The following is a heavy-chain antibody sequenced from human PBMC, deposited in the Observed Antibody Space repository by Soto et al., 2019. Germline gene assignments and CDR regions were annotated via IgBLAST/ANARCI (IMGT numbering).Heavy chain of an antibody. CDR3: ARGGVGAYYWYFDL. Sequence: QVQLVQSGAEVKKPGASVKVSCKASGYTFTSYAMHWVRQAPGQRHEWMGWINAGNGNTKYSQKFQGRVTITRDTSASTAYMELSSLRSEDTAVYYCARGGVGAYYWYFDLWGRGTLVTVSS. D-gene: IGHD1-26*01. CDR2: INAGNGNT. J-gene: IGHJ2*01. CDR1: GYTFTSYA. V-gene: IGHV1-3*01.